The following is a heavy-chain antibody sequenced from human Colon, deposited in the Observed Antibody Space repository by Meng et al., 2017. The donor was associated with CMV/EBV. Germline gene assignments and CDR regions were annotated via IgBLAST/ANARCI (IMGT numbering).Heavy chain of an antibody. V-gene: IGHV3-30*02. J-gene: IGHJ5*02. D-gene: IGHD2-15*01. Sequence: GESLKISCAASGFNFNSYGMHWVRQAPGKGLEWVAFIRFDAKDHYYSDFVKGRFTVSRDNDRNIIYLQMNNLRDEDTAVYYCTRDTPHNAFDPWGQGALVTVSS. CDR1: GFNFNSYG. CDR3: TRDTPHNAFDP. CDR2: IRFDAKDH.